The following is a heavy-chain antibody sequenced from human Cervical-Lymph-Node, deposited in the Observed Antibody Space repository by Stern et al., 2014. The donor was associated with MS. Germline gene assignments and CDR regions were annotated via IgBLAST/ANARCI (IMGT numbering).Heavy chain of an antibody. CDR2: IDWDDAK. CDR3: ARSLAGVFDF. CDR1: GFSLDTAGTR. V-gene: IGHV2-70*04. Sequence: QVTLKESGPALIKPRQALTLTCTFSGFSLDTAGTRVTWIRQSPGKALEWRAGIDWDDAKFSRSSLKTRLTISKDTSKSQVVLTLTNMDPVDTATYYCARSLAGVFDFWGQGVVVTVSS. J-gene: IGHJ4*02.